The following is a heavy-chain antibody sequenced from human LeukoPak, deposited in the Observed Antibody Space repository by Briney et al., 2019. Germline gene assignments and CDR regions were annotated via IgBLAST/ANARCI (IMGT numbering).Heavy chain of an antibody. V-gene: IGHV1-46*01. CDR3: AGGEMATTNNAFDI. CDR2: INPSGGST. J-gene: IGHJ3*02. CDR1: GYTFTNYY. D-gene: IGHD5-24*01. Sequence: ASVTVSFKASGYTFTNYYMHWVRQAPGEGGEGMGLINPSGGSTNYAQKFQGRVTMTTDTSTITVYMELSSLRSEDTAVYYCAGGEMATTNNAFDIWGQGTMVTVSS.